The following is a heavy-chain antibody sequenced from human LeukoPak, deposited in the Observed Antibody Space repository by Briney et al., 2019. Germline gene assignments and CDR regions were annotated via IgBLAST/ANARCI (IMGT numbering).Heavy chain of an antibody. CDR1: GGSISDYY. D-gene: IGHD4-17*01. Sequence: SETLSLTCTVSGGSISDYYWSWIRQPPGKGLEWIGYIYYSGSTNYNPSLKSRVTISVDTSKNQFSLKLSSVTAADTAVYYCARAGYGDSDFDYWGQGTLVTVSS. V-gene: IGHV4-59*01. CDR3: ARAGYGDSDFDY. CDR2: IYYSGST. J-gene: IGHJ4*02.